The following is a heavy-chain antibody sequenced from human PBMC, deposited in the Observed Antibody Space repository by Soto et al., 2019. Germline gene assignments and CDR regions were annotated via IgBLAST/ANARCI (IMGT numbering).Heavy chain of an antibody. CDR2: IYWNDDK. Sequence: SGPTLVNPTQTLTLTCTFSGFSLSTSGVGVGWIRQPPGKALEWLALIYWNDDKHYSPSLKSRLTLTKDTSKNQVVLTLTNMDPVDTATYYCAHRLLGPGPGFVVPAAPYFDYWGQGTLVTVSS. V-gene: IGHV2-5*01. J-gene: IGHJ4*02. CDR1: GFSLSTSGVG. D-gene: IGHD2-2*01. CDR3: AHRLLGPGPGFVVPAAPYFDY.